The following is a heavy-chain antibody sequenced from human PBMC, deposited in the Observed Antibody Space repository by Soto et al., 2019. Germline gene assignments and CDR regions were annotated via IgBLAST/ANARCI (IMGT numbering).Heavy chain of an antibody. Sequence: NPXGSLALSCAVSDYCVNYGYYWCWIRQPPGKGLEWIGSIYYNGNTYYNPSLRSRVTISVDTSKNHFSLRLNSVTAADTAVYYCARKGYGSGPNWFDSWGQGTLVTVSS. CDR1: DYCVNYGYY. V-gene: IGHV4-38-2*01. J-gene: IGHJ5*01. CDR3: ARKGYGSGPNWFDS. CDR2: IYYNGNT. D-gene: IGHD3-10*01.